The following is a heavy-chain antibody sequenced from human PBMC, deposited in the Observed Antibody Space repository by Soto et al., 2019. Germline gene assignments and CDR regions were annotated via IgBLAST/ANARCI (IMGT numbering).Heavy chain of an antibody. D-gene: IGHD3-16*01. CDR2: IYSGGST. V-gene: IGHV3-66*01. CDR3: ARDPWAADH. Sequence: EVQLVESGGGLVQPGGSLRLSCAASGFTVSTKYMSWVRQAPGKGLEWVSVIYSGGSTFYADDVRGRFTISRDNSKNTVKRQMNSLRAEDTAVYYWARDPWAADHWGQGTLVTVSS. J-gene: IGHJ4*02. CDR1: GFTVSTKY.